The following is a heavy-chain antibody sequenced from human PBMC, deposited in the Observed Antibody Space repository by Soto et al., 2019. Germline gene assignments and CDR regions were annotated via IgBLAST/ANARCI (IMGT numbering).Heavy chain of an antibody. J-gene: IGHJ4*02. D-gene: IGHD6-13*01. Sequence: QVQLVESGGGVVQPGRSLRLSCAASGFTFSSYAMHWVRQASGKGLEWVAVISYDGSNKYYADSVKGRSTISRDNSKNTLYLQMNSLRAEDTAVYYCARDAVNEQPPFDYWGQGTLVTVSS. CDR1: GFTFSSYA. CDR2: ISYDGSNK. CDR3: ARDAVNEQPPFDY. V-gene: IGHV3-30-3*01.